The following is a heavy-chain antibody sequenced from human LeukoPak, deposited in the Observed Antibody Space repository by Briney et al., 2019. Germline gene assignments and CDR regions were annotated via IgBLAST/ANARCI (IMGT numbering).Heavy chain of an antibody. CDR3: ARDRGIAAPNHEFDY. D-gene: IGHD6-13*01. Sequence: GGSLRLSCAASGFTFSSYWMHWVRQAPGKGLVWVSRINTDGSSTSYADSVKGRFTISRDNAKNTLYLQMNSLRAEDTAVYYCARDRGIAAPNHEFDYWGQGTLVTVSS. J-gene: IGHJ4*02. CDR2: INTDGSST. V-gene: IGHV3-74*01. CDR1: GFTFSSYW.